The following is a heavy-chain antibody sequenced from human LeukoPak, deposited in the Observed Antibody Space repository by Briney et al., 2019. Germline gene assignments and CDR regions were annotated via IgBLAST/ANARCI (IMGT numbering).Heavy chain of an antibody. CDR2: IYYSGST. D-gene: IGHD6-13*01. CDR3: ASGIAAFAFDI. J-gene: IGHJ3*02. Sequence: SQTLSLTCTVSGVSISSGGDYWTWIRQHPGKGLEWIGYIYYSGSTYYNPSLKSRVTISVDTSKNQFSLKLSSVTAADTAVYYCASGIAAFAFDIWGQGTMVTVPS. CDR1: GVSISSGGDY. V-gene: IGHV4-31*03.